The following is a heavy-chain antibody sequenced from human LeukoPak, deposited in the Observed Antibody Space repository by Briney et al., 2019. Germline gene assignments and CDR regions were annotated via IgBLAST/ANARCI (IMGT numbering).Heavy chain of an antibody. Sequence: GGSLRLSCAASGFTFSNAWMSWVCQAPGKGLEWVGRIKSKTDGGTTDYAAPVKGRFTISRDDSKNTLYLQMNSLKTEDTAVYYCTTDFEQWPVPRDYWGQGTLVTVSS. CDR3: TTDFEQWPVPRDY. V-gene: IGHV3-15*01. J-gene: IGHJ4*02. CDR2: IKSKTDGGTT. D-gene: IGHD6-19*01. CDR1: GFTFSNAW.